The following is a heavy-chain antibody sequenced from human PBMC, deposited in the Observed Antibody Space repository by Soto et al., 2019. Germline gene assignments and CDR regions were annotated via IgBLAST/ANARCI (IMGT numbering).Heavy chain of an antibody. CDR2: ISGSGGST. CDR3: AKDPGGGYDLGY. V-gene: IGHV3-23*01. D-gene: IGHD5-12*01. J-gene: IGHJ4*02. Sequence: PGGSLRLSCAASGFTFTNYAMSWVRQAPGKGLEWVSAISGSGGSTYYADSAKGRFTISRDNSKNTLYLQMNSLRAEDTAVYYCAKDPGGGYDLGYWGQGTTVTVSS. CDR1: GFTFTNYA.